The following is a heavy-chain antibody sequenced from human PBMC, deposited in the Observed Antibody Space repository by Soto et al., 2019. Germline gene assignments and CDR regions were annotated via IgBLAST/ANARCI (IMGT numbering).Heavy chain of an antibody. J-gene: IGHJ4*02. Sequence: VQLVESGGGLVQPGGSLRLSCAASGLTFSDRYMDWVRQAPGKGLEWVGRIRKKTNSYTTEYAASVKGRFIISRDDSTNSLYLQMSSLKTEDTAVYYCTTVTTVDYYCDYWGQGTLVTVSS. CDR3: TTVTTVDYYCDY. CDR1: GLTFSDRY. D-gene: IGHD4-17*01. V-gene: IGHV3-72*01. CDR2: IRKKTNSYTT.